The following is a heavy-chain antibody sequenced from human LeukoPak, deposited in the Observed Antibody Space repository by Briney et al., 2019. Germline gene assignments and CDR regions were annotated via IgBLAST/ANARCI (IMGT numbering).Heavy chain of an antibody. CDR1: GFTFSSYG. J-gene: IGHJ4*02. V-gene: IGHV3-33*01. D-gene: IGHD6-25*01. CDR2: IWYDGSNK. Sequence: PGRSLRLSCAASGFTFSSYGMHWVRQAPGKGLEWVAVIWYDGSNKYYADSVKGRFTISRDNSKNTLYLQMNSLRAEDTAVYYCARGLEHPAAGSFDYWGQGTLVTVSS. CDR3: ARGLEHPAAGSFDY.